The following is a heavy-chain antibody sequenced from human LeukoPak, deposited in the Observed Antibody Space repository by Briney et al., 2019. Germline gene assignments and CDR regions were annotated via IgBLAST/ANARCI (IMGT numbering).Heavy chain of an antibody. D-gene: IGHD4-11*01. CDR3: AKGALTTAILAWAFDI. V-gene: IGHV3-23*01. CDR1: GFTFSSYA. J-gene: IGHJ3*02. Sequence: GGSQRLSCAASGFTFSSYAMSWVRQAPGKGLEWASGISGSGGSTYYADSVKGRFTISRDSSKNTLYLQMNSLRAEDTAVYYCAKGALTTAILAWAFDIWGQGTMVTVSS. CDR2: ISGSGGST.